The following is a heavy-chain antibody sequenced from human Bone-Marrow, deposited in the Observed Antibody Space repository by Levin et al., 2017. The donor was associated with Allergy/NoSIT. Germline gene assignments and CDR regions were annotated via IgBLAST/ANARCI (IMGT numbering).Heavy chain of an antibody. Sequence: GGSLRLSCKGSEYSFTNYWIGWVRQMPGKGLEWMGIIYPEDSDTRYSPSLQGQVTISVDKSIITAYLQWRSLKASDTAIYYCARTTNSWARGPFEYWGQGTLVTVSS. CDR1: EYSFTNYW. CDR3: ARTTNSWARGPFEY. J-gene: IGHJ4*02. D-gene: IGHD6-13*01. V-gene: IGHV5-51*01. CDR2: IYPEDSDT.